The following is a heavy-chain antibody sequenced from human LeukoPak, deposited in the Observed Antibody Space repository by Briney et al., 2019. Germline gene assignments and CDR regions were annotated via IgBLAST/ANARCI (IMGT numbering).Heavy chain of an antibody. Sequence: APVKVSCKASGYTFTGYYMHWVRQAPGQGLEWMGWINPNSGGTNYAQKFQGRVTMTRDTSISTAYMELSRLRSDDTAVYYCARYHPVLLWFGELFSGGSDAFDIWGQGTMVTVSS. CDR2: INPNSGGT. V-gene: IGHV1-2*02. D-gene: IGHD3-10*01. CDR1: GYTFTGYY. J-gene: IGHJ3*02. CDR3: ARYHPVLLWFGELFSGGSDAFDI.